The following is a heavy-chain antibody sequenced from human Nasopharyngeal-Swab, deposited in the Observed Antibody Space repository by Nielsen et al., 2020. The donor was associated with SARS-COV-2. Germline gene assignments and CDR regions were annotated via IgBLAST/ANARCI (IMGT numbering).Heavy chain of an antibody. CDR3: SRDVVRLIRDAYMDV. D-gene: IGHD3-10*01. CDR1: GFSFSSYD. Sequence: GESLKISCAASGFSFSSYDMVCVRQAPGTGLEWVSTLSTRSVYIYYADSVRGRFTISRDNAKNSLYLQMNGLRAEDTAVYFCSRDVVRLIRDAYMDVWGRGTTVTVSS. CDR2: LSTRSVYI. J-gene: IGHJ6*03. V-gene: IGHV3-21*01.